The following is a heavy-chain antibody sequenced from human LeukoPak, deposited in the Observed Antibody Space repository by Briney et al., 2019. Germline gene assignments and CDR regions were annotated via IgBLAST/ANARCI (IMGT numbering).Heavy chain of an antibody. J-gene: IGHJ4*02. CDR2: IKQDGSEK. CDR3: ARDRNTDFWSGYYTNYFDY. V-gene: IGHV3-7*01. CDR1: GFTFSSYE. D-gene: IGHD3-3*01. Sequence: GGSLRLSCAASGFTFSSYEMNWVRQAPGKGLEWVANIKQDGSEKYYVDTVKGRFTISRDNAKNSLYLQMNSLRAEDTAVYYCARDRNTDFWSGYYTNYFDYSGQGTLVTVSS.